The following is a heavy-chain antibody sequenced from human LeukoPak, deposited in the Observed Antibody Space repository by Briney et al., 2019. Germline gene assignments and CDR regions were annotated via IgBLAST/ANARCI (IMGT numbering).Heavy chain of an antibody. D-gene: IGHD3-22*01. V-gene: IGHV3-21*01. Sequence: GGSLRLSCAASGFTFRSHAMTWVRQAPGKGLEWVSAISGIGNSTYYADSVKGRFTISRDNAKNSLYLQMNSLRAEDTAVYYCARDIYYDSSGYYGSVYWGQGTLVTVSS. CDR2: ISGIGNST. CDR1: GFTFRSHA. CDR3: ARDIYYDSSGYYGSVY. J-gene: IGHJ4*02.